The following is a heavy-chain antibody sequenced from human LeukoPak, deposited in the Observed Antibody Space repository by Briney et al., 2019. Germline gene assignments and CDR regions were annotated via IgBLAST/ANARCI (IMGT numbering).Heavy chain of an antibody. CDR1: GGSISSSSYY. CDR2: IYYSGIT. D-gene: IGHD3-22*01. V-gene: IGHV4-39*01. Sequence: SETLSLTCTASGGSISSSSYYWGWIRQPPGKGLEWIGSIYYSGITYYNPSLKSRVTISVDTSKNQFSLKLSSVTAADTAVYYCARQRGYHYDSTTNRFSDLWGQGTRVTVSS. CDR3: ARQRGYHYDSTTNRFSDL. J-gene: IGHJ5*02.